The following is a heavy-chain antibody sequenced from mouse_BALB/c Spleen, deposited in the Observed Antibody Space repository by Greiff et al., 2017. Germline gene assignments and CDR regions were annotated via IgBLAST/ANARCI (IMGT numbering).Heavy chain of an antibody. CDR3: AREGSPYYFDY. CDR1: GYSITSDYA. D-gene: IGHD1-1*02. V-gene: IGHV3-2*02. Sequence: VQLKQSGPGLVKPSQSLSLTCTVTGYSITSDYAWNWIRQFPGNKLEWMGYISYSGSTSYNPSLKSRISITRDTSKNQFFLQLNSVTTEDTATYYCAREGSPYYFDYWGQGTTLTVSS. CDR2: ISYSGST. J-gene: IGHJ2*01.